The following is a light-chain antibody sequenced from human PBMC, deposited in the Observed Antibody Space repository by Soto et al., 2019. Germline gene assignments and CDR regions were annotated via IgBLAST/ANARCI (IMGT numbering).Light chain of an antibody. CDR2: INSDGSH. Sequence: QLVLTQSPSASASLGASVRLTCTLSSGHSSYAIAWHQQQPGKGPRYLMKINSDGSHSKGDGIPDRFSGSRSGAERSLTISSLQSEDEADYYCQTWGTGIRVFGGGTKLTV. CDR1: SGHSSYA. V-gene: IGLV4-69*01. J-gene: IGLJ2*01. CDR3: QTWGTGIRV.